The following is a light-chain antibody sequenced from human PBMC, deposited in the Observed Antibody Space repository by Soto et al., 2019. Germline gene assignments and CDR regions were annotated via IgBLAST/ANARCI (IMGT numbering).Light chain of an antibody. V-gene: IGLV6-57*02. CDR1: SGSIATNY. Sequence: NFMLTQPHSVSESPGKTVTISCTGSSGSIATNYVQWYQQRPGSAPPTVIYEDTQRPSGVPERFSGSIDSSSNSASLTISGLKTEDEADYYCQSYDGSNPDVVFGGGTKLTVL. J-gene: IGLJ2*01. CDR3: QSYDGSNPDVV. CDR2: EDT.